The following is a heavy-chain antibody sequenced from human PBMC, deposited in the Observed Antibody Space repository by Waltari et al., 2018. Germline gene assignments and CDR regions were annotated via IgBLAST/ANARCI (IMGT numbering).Heavy chain of an antibody. CDR2: IKQDGSEK. J-gene: IGHJ4*02. V-gene: IGHV3-7*01. CDR3: TRGGRDSSWYWRD. Sequence: EVQLVESGGGLAQPGGSLSLSVAASGPSFSHYWMTWVRQASGKGPEWVANIKQDGSEKYYMDSVKGRFTISRDNAKNSLYLQMNNLRVEDTAVYYCTRGGRDSSWYWRDWGQGTLVTVSS. D-gene: IGHD6-13*01. CDR1: GPSFSHYW.